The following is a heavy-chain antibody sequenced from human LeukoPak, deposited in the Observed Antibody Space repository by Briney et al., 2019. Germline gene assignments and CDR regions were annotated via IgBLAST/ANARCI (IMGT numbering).Heavy chain of an antibody. CDR1: GFTFSSYS. CDR2: ISTSGSYI. Sequence: RGSLRLSCAASGFTFSSYSMNWVRQAPGKGLEWVSSISTSGSYIYYADSVKGRFTISRDNAKKSLYLQMNSLRAEDAAVYYCARDGDTVLTRGYYYYMDVWGKGTTVTVSS. J-gene: IGHJ6*03. CDR3: ARDGDTVLTRGYYYYMDV. D-gene: IGHD4-23*01. V-gene: IGHV3-21*01.